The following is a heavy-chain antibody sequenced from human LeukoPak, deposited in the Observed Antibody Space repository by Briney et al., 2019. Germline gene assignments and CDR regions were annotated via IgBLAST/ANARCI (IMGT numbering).Heavy chain of an antibody. Sequence: GASVKVSCKASGGTFSSYAISWVRQAPGQGLEWMGRIIPILGTANYAQKFQGRVTITADESTSTAYMELTRLDSEDTAVYYCTREGVYAPDPSSYHRDAFDIWGQGTVVIVSS. CDR2: IIPILGTA. D-gene: IGHD3-16*02. CDR3: TREGVYAPDPSSYHRDAFDI. CDR1: GGTFSSYA. J-gene: IGHJ3*02. V-gene: IGHV1-69*11.